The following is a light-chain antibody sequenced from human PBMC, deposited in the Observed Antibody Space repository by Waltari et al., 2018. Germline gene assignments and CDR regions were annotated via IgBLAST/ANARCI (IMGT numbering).Light chain of an antibody. J-gene: IGKJ4*01. V-gene: IGKV1-39*01. CDR2: TAS. CDR3: QQSYSNPVT. Sequence: DIKTTPSPYSLSGSAGDRVTITCRASQNLDNYLYWYQQKPEKAPNRLIYTASSLQSAVPSRFDGSGSGTDVTLTISSLQPEDCATYYCQQSYSNPVTFGGGTKVESK. CDR1: QNLDNY.